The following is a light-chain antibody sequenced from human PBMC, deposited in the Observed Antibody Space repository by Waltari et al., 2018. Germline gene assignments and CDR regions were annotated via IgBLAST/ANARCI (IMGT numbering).Light chain of an antibody. CDR2: HAS. J-gene: IGKJ1*01. CDR3: QHYLRLPVT. Sequence: EIVLTQSPGTVSLSPGEGATLSCRASQSVNGALAWYQQKTGQAPRLLIYHASNRATGIPDRFSGSGSGTDFSLTISRLEPEDFAVYYCQHYLRLPVTFGQGTKVEI. CDR1: QSVNGA. V-gene: IGKV3-20*01.